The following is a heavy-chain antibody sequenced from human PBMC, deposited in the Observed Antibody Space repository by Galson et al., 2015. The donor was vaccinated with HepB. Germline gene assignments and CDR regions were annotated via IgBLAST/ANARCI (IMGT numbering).Heavy chain of an antibody. CDR3: ARLVAGAASGDNPFDP. V-gene: IGHV1-69*13. CDR2: IIPVYGSA. CDR1: GGIFGNYV. J-gene: IGHJ5*02. Sequence: SVKVSCKASGGIFGNYVISWVRQAPGQGLEWMGGIIPVYGSANYAQKFQGRVTFTADASTSTAYMEIASLKSEDTAPYYCARLVAGAASGDNPFDPWGQGTLVTVSS. D-gene: IGHD3-10*01.